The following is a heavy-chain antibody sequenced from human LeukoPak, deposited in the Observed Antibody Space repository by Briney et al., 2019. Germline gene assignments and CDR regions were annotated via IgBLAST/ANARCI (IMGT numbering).Heavy chain of an antibody. CDR1: GGSISSSSYY. CDR2: IYYSGST. J-gene: IGHJ5*02. V-gene: IGHV4-61*05. Sequence: SETLSLTCTVSGGSISSSSYYWGWIRQPPGKGLEWIGYIYYSGSTNYNPSLKSRVTISVDTSKNQFSLKLSSVTAADTAVYYCARAGYDSSGYYGLRWFDPWGQGTLVTVSS. CDR3: ARAGYDSSGYYGLRWFDP. D-gene: IGHD3-22*01.